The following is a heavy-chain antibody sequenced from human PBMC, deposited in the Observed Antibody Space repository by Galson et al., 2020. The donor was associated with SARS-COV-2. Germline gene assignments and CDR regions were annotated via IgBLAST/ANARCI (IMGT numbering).Heavy chain of an antibody. V-gene: IGHV3-33*01. Sequence: PCGGPGFTLKNYGMHWVRQAPGKGLEWVAALYYDGSNYYYADSVKGRFTISRDNSKNTVYLQMNSLRAEDTAVYYCGRDWMLRVVIIGDFEYWGQGALVTVSS. CDR2: LYYDGSNY. CDR3: GRDWMLRVVIIGDFEY. J-gene: IGHJ4*02. D-gene: IGHD3-10*01. CDR1: GFTLKNYG.